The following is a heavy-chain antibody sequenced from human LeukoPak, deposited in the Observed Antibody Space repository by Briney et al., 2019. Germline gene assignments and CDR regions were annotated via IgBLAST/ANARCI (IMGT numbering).Heavy chain of an antibody. CDR1: GYTFTGYY. V-gene: IGHV1-2*02. CDR3: ARGCQYQLLIFLYYYMDV. D-gene: IGHD2-2*01. J-gene: IGHJ6*03. CDR2: VNHNSRGT. Sequence: ASVKVSCKASGYTFTGYYIHWVRQAPGQGLEWMGWVNHNSRGTNYAQKFQGRVTMTRDTSISTAYMELSRLTSDDTAVYYCARGCQYQLLIFLYYYMDVWGKGTTVTISS.